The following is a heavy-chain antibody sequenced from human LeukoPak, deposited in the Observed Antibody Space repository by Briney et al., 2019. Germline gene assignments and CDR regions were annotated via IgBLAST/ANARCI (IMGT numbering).Heavy chain of an antibody. CDR1: GFTFSSYA. CDR3: ASIADDSSDFDY. Sequence: PGRSLRLSCAASGFTFSSYAMHWVRQAPGKGLEWVAVISYDGSNKYYADSVKGRFTISRDDSKNTLYLQMNSLRAEDTAVYYCASIADDSSDFDYWGQGTLVTVSS. D-gene: IGHD3-22*01. CDR2: ISYDGSNK. V-gene: IGHV3-30*04. J-gene: IGHJ4*02.